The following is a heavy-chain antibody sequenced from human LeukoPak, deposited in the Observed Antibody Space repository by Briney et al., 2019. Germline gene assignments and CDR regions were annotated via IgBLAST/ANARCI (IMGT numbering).Heavy chain of an antibody. CDR3: ARAYYDILTGYPEVDY. J-gene: IGHJ4*02. CDR2: ISSSGNYI. D-gene: IGHD3-9*01. CDR1: GFTFSSYS. Sequence: GGSLRLSCAVSGFTFSSYSMNWVRQAPGKGLEWVSSISSSGNYIYYADSVKGRFTISRDNAKNTLYLQMNSLRAEDTAVYYCARAYYDILTGYPEVDYWGQGTLVTVSS. V-gene: IGHV3-21*01.